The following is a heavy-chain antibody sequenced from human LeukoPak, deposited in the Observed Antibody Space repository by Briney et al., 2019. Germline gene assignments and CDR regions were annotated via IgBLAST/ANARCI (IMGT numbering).Heavy chain of an antibody. CDR3: ARVLIYCGGDCYFDY. CDR1: GYTFTTYA. V-gene: IGHV1-3*01. CDR2: INAGNDNT. D-gene: IGHD2-21*02. J-gene: IGHJ4*02. Sequence: GASVKVSCKASGYTFTTYAMHWVSQAPGQRLEWMGWINAGNDNTKYSQKFLGRVTITRDTSASTAYMELSSLRSEDTAVYYCARVLIYCGGDCYFDYWGQGTLVTVSS.